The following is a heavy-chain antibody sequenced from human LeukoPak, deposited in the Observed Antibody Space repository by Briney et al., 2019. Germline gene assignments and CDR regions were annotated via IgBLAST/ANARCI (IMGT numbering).Heavy chain of an antibody. Sequence: GGSLRLSCAASGFTFSGYAMHWVRQAPGKGLEWVAVISNDGSNKYYADSVKGRFTISRDNSKNTLDLQMNSLRTEDTAVYYCARVRGTGTTTGGLDPWGQGTLVTVSS. CDR2: ISNDGSNK. J-gene: IGHJ5*02. V-gene: IGHV3-30-3*01. D-gene: IGHD1-7*01. CDR3: ARVRGTGTTTGGLDP. CDR1: GFTFSGYA.